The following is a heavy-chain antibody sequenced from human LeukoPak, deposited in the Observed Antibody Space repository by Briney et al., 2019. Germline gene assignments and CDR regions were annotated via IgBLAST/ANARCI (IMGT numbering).Heavy chain of an antibody. CDR3: ARAVGVVDCNTYSCKPYYFDY. Sequence: GGSLRLSCAASGFGIGASFINWVRQAPGKGLEWVSLLSRGESAFYADSVEGRFTLSRDSSNNTVFLHMNSLRAEDTAVYFCARAVGVVDCNTYSCKPYYFDYWGQGALVTVSS. CDR2: LSRGESA. D-gene: IGHD2/OR15-2a*01. J-gene: IGHJ4*02. V-gene: IGHV3-66*01. CDR1: GFGIGASF.